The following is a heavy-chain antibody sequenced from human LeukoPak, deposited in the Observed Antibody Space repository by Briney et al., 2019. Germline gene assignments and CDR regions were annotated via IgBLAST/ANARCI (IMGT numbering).Heavy chain of an antibody. CDR1: GYTFTSYY. J-gene: IGHJ6*03. D-gene: IGHD6-13*01. CDR2: INPSGGST. V-gene: IGHV1-46*01. CDR3: ALKQQLENYYYYYMDV. Sequence: ASVKVSCKASGYTFTSYYMHWVRQAPGQGLEWMGIINPSGGSTSYAQKFQGRVTMTRDMSTSTVYMELSSLRSEDTAVYYCALKQQLENYYYYYMDVWGKGTTVTVSS.